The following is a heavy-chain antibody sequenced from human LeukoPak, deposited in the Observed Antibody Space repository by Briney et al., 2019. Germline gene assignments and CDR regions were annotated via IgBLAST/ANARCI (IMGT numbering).Heavy chain of an antibody. CDR3: AKGVSGYDLSLSY. Sequence: GESLKISCAASGFTFSSYAMSWVRQAPGKGLEWVSAISGSGGSTYYADSVKGRFTISRDNSKNTLYLQMNSLRAEDTAVYYCAKGVSGYDLSLSYWGQGTLVTVSS. D-gene: IGHD5-12*01. CDR2: ISGSGGST. CDR1: GFTFSSYA. J-gene: IGHJ4*02. V-gene: IGHV3-23*01.